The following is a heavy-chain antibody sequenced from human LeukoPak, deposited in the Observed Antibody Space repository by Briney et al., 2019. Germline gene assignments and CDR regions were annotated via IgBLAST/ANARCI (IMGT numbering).Heavy chain of an antibody. CDR1: GFTFSSYS. CDR3: STDPSKYNWNTDY. Sequence: PGGSLRLSCAASGFTFSSYSMNWVRQAPGKGLEWVSSISSSSSYIYYADSVKGRFTISRDNAKNSLYLQMNSLRAEDTAVYYCSTDPSKYNWNTDYWGQGTLVTVSS. V-gene: IGHV3-21*01. J-gene: IGHJ4*02. CDR2: ISSSSSYI. D-gene: IGHD1/OR15-1a*01.